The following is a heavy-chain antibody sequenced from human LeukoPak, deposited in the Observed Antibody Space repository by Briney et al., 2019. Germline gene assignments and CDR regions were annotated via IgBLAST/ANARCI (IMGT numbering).Heavy chain of an antibody. CDR2: ISGSGGST. V-gene: IGHV3-23*01. CDR1: GFTFSSYA. Sequence: PGGSLRLSCAASGFTFSSYAMSWVRQAPGKGLEWVSAISGSGGSTYYADSVKGRFTISRDNSKNTLYLQMNSLRAEDTAVYYCAKTPRGGAARAYYYGMDVWGQGTTVTVSS. D-gene: IGHD6-6*01. CDR3: AKTPRGGAARAYYYGMDV. J-gene: IGHJ6*02.